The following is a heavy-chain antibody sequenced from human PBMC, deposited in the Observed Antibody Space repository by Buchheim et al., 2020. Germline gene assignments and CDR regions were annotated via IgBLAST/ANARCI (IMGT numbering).Heavy chain of an antibody. V-gene: IGHV3-30*03. J-gene: IGHJ6*02. CDR2: ISYEGSTE. CDR3: ARGSRYYGSGSYLGYYGMDV. Sequence: QVQLVESGGGVVQSGRSLRLSCAASGFAFSSYGMHWVRQAPGKGLEWVATISYEGSTERYADSVKGRLTISRDNSKNTLYLQMNSLRAEDTAVYYCARGSRYYGSGSYLGYYGMDVWGQGTT. D-gene: IGHD3-10*01. CDR1: GFAFSSYG.